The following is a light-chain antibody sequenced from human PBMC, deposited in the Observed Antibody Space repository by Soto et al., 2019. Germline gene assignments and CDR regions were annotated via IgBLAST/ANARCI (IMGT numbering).Light chain of an antibody. V-gene: IGLV2-14*01. CDR2: EVS. J-gene: IGLJ3*02. CDR1: YSDVGYYNY. Sequence: QSALTQPAFVSGSRGQSITISCTGTYSDVGYYNYVSWFQQHPGKAPQLIIYEVSNRPLGISNRFSASKSGNTASLTISGLQAEDEADYYCGSYTDSDSPGVFGGGTKLTVL. CDR3: GSYTDSDSPGV.